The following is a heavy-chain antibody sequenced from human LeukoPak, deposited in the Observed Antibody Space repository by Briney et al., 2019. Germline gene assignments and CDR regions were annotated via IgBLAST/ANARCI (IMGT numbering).Heavy chain of an antibody. Sequence: GGSLRLSCAASGFTFSSYAMSWVRQAPGKGLEWVSAISGSGGSTYYADSVKGRFTISRDNSKNTLYLQMDSLRAEDTAVYYCAKVEGSTVVTGFDYWGQGTLVTVSS. V-gene: IGHV3-23*01. CDR2: ISGSGGST. CDR1: GFTFSSYA. CDR3: AKVEGSTVVTGFDY. J-gene: IGHJ4*02. D-gene: IGHD4-23*01.